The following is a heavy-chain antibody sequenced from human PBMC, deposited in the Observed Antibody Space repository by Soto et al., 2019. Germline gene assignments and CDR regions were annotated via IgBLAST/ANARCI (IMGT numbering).Heavy chain of an antibody. V-gene: IGHV3-53*01. CDR2: FYSGGST. CDR3: ARGFPSMTYYGEYYFDY. CDR1: GFTVSTNY. Sequence: GGSLRLSCEAFGFTVSTNYMSWVRQTPGKGLEWVSVFYSGGSTFYADSVKGRFTISRDNSRNTLYLQMRSLRAEDTAVYYCARGFPSMTYYGEYYFDYWGQGTLVTVSS. D-gene: IGHD3-10*01. J-gene: IGHJ4*02.